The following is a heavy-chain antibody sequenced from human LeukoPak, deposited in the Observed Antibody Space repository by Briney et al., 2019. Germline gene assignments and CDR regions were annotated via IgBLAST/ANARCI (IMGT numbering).Heavy chain of an antibody. CDR1: GFTFSSYS. CDR2: ISGSSYYI. V-gene: IGHV3-21*01. Sequence: GGSLRLSCAASGFTFSSYSMNWVRQAPGKGLEWVSSISGSSYYIYYADSVKGRFTISRDNAKNSLYLQMNSLRAEDTAVYYCAEHVGATSPWGYWGQGTLVTVSS. CDR3: AEHVGATSPWGY. D-gene: IGHD1-26*01. J-gene: IGHJ4*02.